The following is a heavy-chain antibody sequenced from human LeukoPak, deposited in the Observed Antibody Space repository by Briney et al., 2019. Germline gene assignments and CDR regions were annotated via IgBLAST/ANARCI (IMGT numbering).Heavy chain of an antibody. Sequence: SETLSLTCTVSDGSISSYYWSWIRQPPGKGLEWIGYIYYSGSTNYNPSLKSRVTISVDTSENQFSLKLTSVTAADTAVYYCAKYVSTGWFDPWGQGTLVTVSS. CDR3: AKYVSTGWFDP. D-gene: IGHD5/OR15-5a*01. CDR2: IYYSGST. V-gene: IGHV4-59*08. CDR1: DGSISSYY. J-gene: IGHJ5*02.